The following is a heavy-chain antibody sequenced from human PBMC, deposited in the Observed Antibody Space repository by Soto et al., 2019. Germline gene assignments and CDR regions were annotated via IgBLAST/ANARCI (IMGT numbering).Heavy chain of an antibody. V-gene: IGHV1-69*01. D-gene: IGHD6-25*01. CDR2: IIPIFGTA. J-gene: IGHJ6*02. CDR3: ARVAAGGGHAGGYYYYYGMDV. CDR1: GGTFSSYA. Sequence: QVQLVQSGAEVKKPGSSVKVSCKASGGTFSSYAISWVRQAPGQGLEWMGGIIPIFGTANYAQKFQGRVTITADESTGTAWRELSSLRSEGAAVYSGARVAAGGGHAGGYYYYYGMDVWGQGTTVTVSS.